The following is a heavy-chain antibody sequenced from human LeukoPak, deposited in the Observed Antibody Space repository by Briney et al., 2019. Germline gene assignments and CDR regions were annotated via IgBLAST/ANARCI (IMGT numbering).Heavy chain of an antibody. D-gene: IGHD3-3*01. V-gene: IGHV4-34*01. J-gene: IGHJ6*02. CDR3: ARVPEDTIFGHPPWGHYYYYGMDV. Sequence: PSETLSLTCAVYGGSFSGYYWSWIRRPPGKGLEWIGEINHSGSTNYNPSLKSRVTISVDTSKNQFSLKLSSVTAADTAVYYCARVPEDTIFGHPPWGHYYYYGMDVWGQGTTVTVSS. CDR2: INHSGST. CDR1: GGSFSGYY.